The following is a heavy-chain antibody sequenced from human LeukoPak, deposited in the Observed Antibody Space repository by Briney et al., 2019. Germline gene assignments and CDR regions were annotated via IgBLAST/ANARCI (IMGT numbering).Heavy chain of an antibody. Sequence: SETLSLTCTVSGGSISSSSYYWGWIRQPPGKGLEWIGSIYYSGSTYYNPSLKSRVTISVDTSKNQFSLKLSSVTAADTAVYYCARSHRNQYVLFDPWGQGTLVTVLS. CDR1: GGSISSSSYY. V-gene: IGHV4-39*01. D-gene: IGHD1-14*01. CDR2: IYYSGST. CDR3: ARSHRNQYVLFDP. J-gene: IGHJ5*02.